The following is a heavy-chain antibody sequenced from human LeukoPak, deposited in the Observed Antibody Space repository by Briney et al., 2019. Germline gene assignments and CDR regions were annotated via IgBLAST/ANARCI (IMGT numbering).Heavy chain of an antibody. CDR3: AREISRTGAFDI. CDR1: GFTFRTYA. V-gene: IGHV3-66*02. CDR2: IYSGGST. D-gene: IGHD3-3*02. J-gene: IGHJ3*02. Sequence: PGGSLRLSCAASGFTFRTYAMSWVRQAPGKGLEWVSVIYSGGSTYYADSVKGRFTISRDNSKNTLYLQMNSLRAEDTAVYYCAREISRTGAFDIWGQGTMVTVSS.